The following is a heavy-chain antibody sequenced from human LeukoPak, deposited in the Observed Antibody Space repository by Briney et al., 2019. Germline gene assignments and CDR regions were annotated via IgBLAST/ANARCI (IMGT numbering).Heavy chain of an antibody. CDR3: ARYASFRGYSSETNWFDP. V-gene: IGHV4-59*01. CDR2: IYYSGST. J-gene: IGHJ5*02. CDR1: GGSISSYY. Sequence: KPSETLSLTCTVSGGSISSYYWSWIRQPPGKGLEWIGYIYYSGSTNYNPSLKSRVTISVDASKNQFSLKLSPVTAADTAVYYCARYASFRGYSSETNWFDPWGQGTLVTVSS. D-gene: IGHD5-18*01.